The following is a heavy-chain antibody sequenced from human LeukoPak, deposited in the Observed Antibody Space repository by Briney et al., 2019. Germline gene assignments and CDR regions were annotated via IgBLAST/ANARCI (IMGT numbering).Heavy chain of an antibody. CDR1: GNSISSGHY. V-gene: IGHV4-38-2*02. CDR3: ARIFILSGFSSYFDH. CDR2: IYLSGTT. J-gene: IGHJ4*02. Sequence: SETLSLTCSVSGNSISSGHYWGWIRQTPGKGREWIGSIYLSGTTYYNPSLKSRVTISVETSKNQFSLKLSSVHAADTAVYFCARIFILSGFSSYFDHWGQGTLVTVSS. D-gene: IGHD3-9*01.